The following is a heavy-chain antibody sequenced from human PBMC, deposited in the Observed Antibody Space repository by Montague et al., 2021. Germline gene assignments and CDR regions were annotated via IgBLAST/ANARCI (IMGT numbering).Heavy chain of an antibody. CDR2: IYYSGNS. CDR3: ARVFSSWYVGWFDP. CDR1: GASITSNIYY. J-gene: IGHJ5*02. V-gene: IGHV4-39*07. Sequence: SETLSLTCTVSGASITSNIYYWGWIRQSPGKGLEWIGSIYYSGNSFYQPSLKSRITMAVDTSKNQFSLKLSSVTAADTAIYYCARVFSSWYVGWFDPWGQGTLVTGSS. D-gene: IGHD6-13*01.